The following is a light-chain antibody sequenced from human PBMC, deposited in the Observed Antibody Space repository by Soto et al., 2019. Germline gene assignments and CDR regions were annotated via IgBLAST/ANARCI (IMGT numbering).Light chain of an antibody. CDR1: HSTIGSNH. J-gene: IGLJ3*02. CDR3: AACDDSLSGRV. CDR2: RNN. Sequence: QSVLTQPPSASGTPGQRVTISCSGSHSTIGSNHVFWYQQLPVTAPQLLIYRNNQRTSVVPDRFSVSKSGTSSSLATSGLRLEDEAEYDCAACDDSLSGRVFGGWTKVTFL. V-gene: IGLV1-47*01.